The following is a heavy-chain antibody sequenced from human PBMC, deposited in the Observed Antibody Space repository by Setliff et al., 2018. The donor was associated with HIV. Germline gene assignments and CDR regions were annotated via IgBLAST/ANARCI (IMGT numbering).Heavy chain of an antibody. D-gene: IGHD6-13*01. Sequence: NPGGSLRLSCAASAFTFSAYSMNWVRQAPGKGLEWVSSISSSSTKIYYADSVKGRFTISRDNAKNSLYLQMNSLRADDTAVYYCASTFSSSWYPEDNYYYAMDVWGQGTTVTVSS. CDR1: AFTFSAYS. J-gene: IGHJ6*02. CDR3: ASTFSSSWYPEDNYYYAMDV. CDR2: ISSSSTKI. V-gene: IGHV3-21*01.